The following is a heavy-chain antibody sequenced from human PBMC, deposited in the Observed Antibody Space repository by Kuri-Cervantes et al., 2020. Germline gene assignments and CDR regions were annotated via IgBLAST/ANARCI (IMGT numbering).Heavy chain of an antibody. V-gene: IGHV3-48*03. CDR2: INPIGSRV. J-gene: IGHJ4*02. Sequence: GESLKISCAASGLTFSNYEMSWVRQTPRKGLEWVSYINPIGSRVVYADSVKGRFTISRDNAKNSLYLQMNSLRAEDTAVYYCAREGQPDWGQGTLVTVSS. CDR3: AREGQPD. CDR1: GLTFSNYE.